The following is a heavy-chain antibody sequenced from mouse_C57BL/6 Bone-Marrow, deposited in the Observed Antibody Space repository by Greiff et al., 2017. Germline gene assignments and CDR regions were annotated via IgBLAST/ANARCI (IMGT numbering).Heavy chain of an antibody. CDR1: GYTFTSYW. CDR3: ARHYGSGFYYAMDY. D-gene: IGHD1-1*01. V-gene: IGHV1-55*01. CDR2: IYPGSGST. J-gene: IGHJ4*01. Sequence: QVQLQQSGAELVKPGASVKMSCKASGYTFTSYWITWVKQRPGQGLEWIGDIYPGSGSTNYNEKFKSKATLTVDTSSSTAYMQLRSLTSEDSAVYYSARHYGSGFYYAMDYWGQGTPVTVSS.